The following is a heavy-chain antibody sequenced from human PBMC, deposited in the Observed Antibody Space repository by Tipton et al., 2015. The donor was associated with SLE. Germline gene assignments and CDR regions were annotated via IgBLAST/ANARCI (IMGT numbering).Heavy chain of an antibody. D-gene: IGHD3-10*01. CDR2: IKSKTAGGTT. J-gene: IGHJ4*02. Sequence: SLRLSCTASGFSFSNAWMSWVRQAAGKGLEWVGRIKSKTAGGTTDYAAPVKGRFSISRDDSKDTLYLQMDSLKTEDTAVYYCARVNNFYGSGSFGYWGQGTLVTVSS. V-gene: IGHV3-15*01. CDR1: GFSFSNAW. CDR3: ARVNNFYGSGSFGY.